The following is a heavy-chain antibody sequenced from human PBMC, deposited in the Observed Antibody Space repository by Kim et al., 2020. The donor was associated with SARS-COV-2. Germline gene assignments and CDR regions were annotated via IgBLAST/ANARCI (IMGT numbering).Heavy chain of an antibody. Sequence: KGRFTISRDDSKSIAYLQMNSLKTEDTAVYYCTRGGGRDGYKSYGYYFDYWGQGTLVTVSS. CDR3: TRGGGRDGYKSYGYYFDY. V-gene: IGHV3-49*02. J-gene: IGHJ4*02. D-gene: IGHD5-12*01.